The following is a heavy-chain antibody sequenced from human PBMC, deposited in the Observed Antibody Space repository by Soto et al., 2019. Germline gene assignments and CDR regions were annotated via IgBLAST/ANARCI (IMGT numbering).Heavy chain of an antibody. D-gene: IGHD1-1*01. CDR3: SRDASKLERDYYYYYYMDV. CDR1: GYTFTGYY. CDR2: INPNSGGT. J-gene: IGHJ6*03. Sequence: ASVKVSCKASGYTFTGYYMHWVRQAPGQGLEWMGWINPNSGGTNYAQKFQGWVTMTRDTSISTAYMELSRLRSDDTAVYYCSRDASKLERDYYYYYYMDVWGKGTTVTVSS. V-gene: IGHV1-2*04.